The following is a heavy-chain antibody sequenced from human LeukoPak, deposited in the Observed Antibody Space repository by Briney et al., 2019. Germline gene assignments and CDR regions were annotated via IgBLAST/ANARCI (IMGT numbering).Heavy chain of an antibody. D-gene: IGHD6-19*01. CDR1: GFIFSSYW. Sequence: GGSLRLSCAASGFIFSSYWMAWVRQAPGKGLEWVSYISSSGSTIYYADSVKGRFTISRDNAKNSLYLQMNSLRAEDTAVYYCARNGYSSGWYLFWGQGTLVTVSS. V-gene: IGHV3-48*04. J-gene: IGHJ4*02. CDR2: ISSSGSTI. CDR3: ARNGYSSGWYLF.